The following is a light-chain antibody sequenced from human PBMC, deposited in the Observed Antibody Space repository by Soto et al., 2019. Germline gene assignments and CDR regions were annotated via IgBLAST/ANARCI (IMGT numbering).Light chain of an antibody. V-gene: IGLV2-8*01. CDR2: GVT. J-gene: IGLJ1*01. CDR3: SSYAGFDTAV. CDR1: YNDVGGYKF. Sequence: QSVLTQPPSASGSPGQSVTISCTGTYNDVGGYKFVSWYQQHPGKAPKLLIYGVTQRPSGVPDRFSGSKTGNTASLTVSGLQPEDEADYYCSSYAGFDTAVFGNGTKVTV.